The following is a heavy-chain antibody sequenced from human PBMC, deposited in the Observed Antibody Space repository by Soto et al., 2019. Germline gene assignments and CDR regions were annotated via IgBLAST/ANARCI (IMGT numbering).Heavy chain of an antibody. J-gene: IGHJ4*02. Sequence: QVQLVQSGAEVKKPGASVKVSCKASGYTFNTYGMSWVRQAPGQGLDWVGWISTYNGNTKYAERLQGRVTMTTDTTTSTASMEVRTLRSGDTAVYYCARGPTDYSDNSGNYFLDYWGQGTLVTVSS. CDR3: ARGPTDYSDNSGNYFLDY. CDR1: GYTFNTYG. D-gene: IGHD3-22*01. CDR2: ISTYNGNT. V-gene: IGHV1-18*01.